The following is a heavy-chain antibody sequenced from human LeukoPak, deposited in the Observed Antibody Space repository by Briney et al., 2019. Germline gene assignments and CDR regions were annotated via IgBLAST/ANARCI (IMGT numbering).Heavy chain of an antibody. CDR3: AKDLGITNQDGPLD. CDR1: GFIFSTYS. D-gene: IGHD3-3*01. V-gene: IGHV3-21*04. J-gene: IGHJ4*02. Sequence: GGSLRLSCAASGFIFSTYSMNWVRQVPGKGLEWVSGITSTSSYIYYADSVKGRFTISRDNAKNSLYLQMNSLRTEDTALYYCAKDLGITNQDGPLDWGQGTLVTVSS. CDR2: ITSTSSYI.